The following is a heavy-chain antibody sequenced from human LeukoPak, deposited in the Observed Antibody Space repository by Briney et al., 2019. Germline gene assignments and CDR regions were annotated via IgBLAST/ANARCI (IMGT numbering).Heavy chain of an antibody. D-gene: IGHD5-18*01. Sequence: GGSLRLSCAASGFDFSRYWMSWVRQAPGEGLEWVANIKYDEIEKYHVASVKGRFTISRDNAKNSLYLQMNSLRAEDTAVYYCARDTGALVTHFDYWGQGTLVTVSS. J-gene: IGHJ4*02. CDR1: GFDFSRYW. V-gene: IGHV3-7*03. CDR2: IKYDEIEK. CDR3: ARDTGALVTHFDY.